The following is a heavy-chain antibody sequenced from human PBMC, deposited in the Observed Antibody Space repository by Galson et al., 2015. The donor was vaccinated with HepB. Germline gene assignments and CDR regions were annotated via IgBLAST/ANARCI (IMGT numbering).Heavy chain of an antibody. CDR2: INHSGST. V-gene: IGHV4-34*01. Sequence: SETLSLTCAVYGGSFSGYYWSWIRQPPGKGLEWIGEINHSGSTNYNPSLKSRVTMSVDTSKNQFSLKLSSVTAADTAVYYCARGIIAGLGYYYYYGMDVWGQGTTVTVSS. CDR1: GGSFSGYY. CDR3: ARGIIAGLGYYYYYGMDV. J-gene: IGHJ6*02. D-gene: IGHD6-13*01.